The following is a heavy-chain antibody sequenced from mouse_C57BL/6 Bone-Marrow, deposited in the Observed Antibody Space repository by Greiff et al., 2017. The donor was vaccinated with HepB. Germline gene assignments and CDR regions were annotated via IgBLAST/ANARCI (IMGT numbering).Heavy chain of an antibody. CDR1: GYSITSGYD. CDR2: ISYSGST. CDR3: ARVSYGSSYWYFDV. D-gene: IGHD1-1*01. V-gene: IGHV3-1*01. J-gene: IGHJ1*03. Sequence: DVKLVESGPGMVKPSQSLSLTCTVTGYSITSGYDWHWIRHFPGNKLEWMGYISYSGSTNYNPSLKSRISITHDTSKNHFFLKLNSVTTEDTATYYCARVSYGSSYWYFDVWGTGTTVTVSS.